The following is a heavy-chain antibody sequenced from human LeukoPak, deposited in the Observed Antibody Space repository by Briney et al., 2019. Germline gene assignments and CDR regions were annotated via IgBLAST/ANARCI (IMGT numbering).Heavy chain of an antibody. D-gene: IGHD5-12*01. CDR3: AKDGYGGYPDYFDY. CDR2: IKQDGSDT. Sequence: QSGGSLRLSCVVSGITFSNYWMTWVRQAPGKGLEWVANIKQDGSDTYSVDSVKGRFTTSRDNAKNSLFLQMSSLRVEDTAVYYCAKDGYGGYPDYFDYWGQGTLVTVSS. V-gene: IGHV3-7*03. CDR1: GITFSNYW. J-gene: IGHJ4*02.